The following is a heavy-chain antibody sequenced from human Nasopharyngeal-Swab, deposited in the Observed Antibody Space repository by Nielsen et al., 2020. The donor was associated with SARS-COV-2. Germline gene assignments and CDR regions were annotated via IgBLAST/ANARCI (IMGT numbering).Heavy chain of an antibody. Sequence: GESLKISCKGSGYSFTTYWIGWVRQMPGKGPEWMGIIYPGDSNTRYSPSFQGQVTISVDKYSSTAYLQWSSLKASDTAIYYCARPMRPMGHYYFGMDVRGQGTTVTVSS. CDR1: GYSFTTYW. D-gene: IGHD1-26*01. CDR3: ARPMRPMGHYYFGMDV. J-gene: IGHJ6*02. CDR2: IYPGDSNT. V-gene: IGHV5-51*01.